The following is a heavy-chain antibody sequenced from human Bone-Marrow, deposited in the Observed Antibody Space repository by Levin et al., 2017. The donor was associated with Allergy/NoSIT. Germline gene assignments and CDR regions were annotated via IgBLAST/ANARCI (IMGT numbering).Heavy chain of an antibody. CDR3: VAEYYDTSGFDF. J-gene: IGHJ4*02. D-gene: IGHD3-22*01. V-gene: IGHV3-30*03. CDR2: ISYDGSDH. Sequence: GGSLRLSCVASGFTFSSYGMHWVRQAPGKGLEWVASISYDGSDHSYADAVRGRFSISRDNSKNSHFLQMNSLTVEDTAVYYCVAEYYDTSGFDFWGQGPLVRVSS. CDR1: GFTFSSYG.